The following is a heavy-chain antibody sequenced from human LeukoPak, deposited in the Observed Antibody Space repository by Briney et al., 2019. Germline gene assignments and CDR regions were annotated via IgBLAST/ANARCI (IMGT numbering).Heavy chain of an antibody. CDR3: ARTPRAYIVVVPAAIDYYGMDV. Sequence: SETLSLTCAVSGGSISSSNWWSWVRQPPGKGLEWIGEIYHSGSTNYNPSLKSRVTISVDKSKNQFSLKLSSVTAADTAVYYCARTPRAYIVVVPAAIDYYGMDVWGQGTTVTVSS. D-gene: IGHD2-2*01. CDR2: IYHSGST. CDR1: GGSISSSNW. V-gene: IGHV4-4*02. J-gene: IGHJ6*02.